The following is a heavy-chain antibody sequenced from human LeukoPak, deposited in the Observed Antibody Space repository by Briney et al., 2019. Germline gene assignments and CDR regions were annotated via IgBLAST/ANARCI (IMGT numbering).Heavy chain of an antibody. D-gene: IGHD4-11*01. J-gene: IGHJ4*02. CDR1: GFTFSSYT. V-gene: IGHV3-23*01. Sequence: PGGSLRLSCAASGFTFSSYTMIWVRQAPGKGLEWVSAISGSGGSTYYADSVKGRFTISRDNSKNTLYLQMNSLRAEDTAVYYCAKVEGYSNHFEFDYWGQGTLVTVSS. CDR3: AKVEGYSNHFEFDY. CDR2: ISGSGGST.